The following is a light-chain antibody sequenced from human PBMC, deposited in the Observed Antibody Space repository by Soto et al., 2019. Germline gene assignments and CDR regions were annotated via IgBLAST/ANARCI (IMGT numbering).Light chain of an antibody. CDR3: NSYRTVSTYV. V-gene: IGLV2-14*01. J-gene: IGLJ1*01. CDR2: DVG. CDR1: SSDVGGYNF. Sequence: QSALTQPPSASGSPGQSVTISCTGTSSDVGGYNFVSWYQQHPGKAPKLLIYDVGNRPSGVSNRFSGSKSGNTASLTISGLQAEDEAHYYCNSYRTVSTYVFGTGTKLTVL.